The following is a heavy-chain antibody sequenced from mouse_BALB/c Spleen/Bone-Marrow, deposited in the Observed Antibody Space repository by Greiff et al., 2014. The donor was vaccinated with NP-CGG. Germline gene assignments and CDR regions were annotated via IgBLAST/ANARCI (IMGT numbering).Heavy chain of an antibody. J-gene: IGHJ4*01. D-gene: IGHD2-13*01. Sequence: QVQLQQPGAELVKPGTSVKLSCKPSGYTFTSYWMHWVEQRPGQGLEWIGEINPSNGRTNYNEKFKNKATLTVDKSSSTAYMQLSSLTSEDSAVYFCARTYGDSPYFYGMDYWGQGTSVTVSS. CDR3: ARTYGDSPYFYGMDY. V-gene: IGHV1S81*02. CDR1: GYTFTSYW. CDR2: INPSNGRT.